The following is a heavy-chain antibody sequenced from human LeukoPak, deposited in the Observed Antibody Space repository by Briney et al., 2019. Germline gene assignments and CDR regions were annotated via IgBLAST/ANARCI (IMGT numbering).Heavy chain of an antibody. CDR2: INWNGGST. Sequence: PGGSLRLSCAASGFTLDDYGMSWVRQAPGKGLEWVSGINWNGGSTGYADSVKGRFTISRDNAKNSLYLQMNSLRAEDTALYYCARVGGYSYGLDYFDYWGQGTLVTVSS. CDR3: ARVGGYSYGLDYFDY. CDR1: GFTLDDYG. V-gene: IGHV3-20*04. J-gene: IGHJ4*02. D-gene: IGHD5-18*01.